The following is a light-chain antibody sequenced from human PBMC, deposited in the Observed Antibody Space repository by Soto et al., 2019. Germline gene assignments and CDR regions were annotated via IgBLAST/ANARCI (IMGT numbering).Light chain of an antibody. CDR2: DAS. V-gene: IGKV3-11*01. J-gene: IGKJ5*01. Sequence: EIVLTQSPATLSLSPGERATLSCRASQSVYSYLAWYQQKPGQAPRLLIYDASNRATGIPARFRGSGSGTDFPLTISRLDPEDFAVYYFQQRSNWPITFGQGTRLEIK. CDR1: QSVYSY. CDR3: QQRSNWPIT.